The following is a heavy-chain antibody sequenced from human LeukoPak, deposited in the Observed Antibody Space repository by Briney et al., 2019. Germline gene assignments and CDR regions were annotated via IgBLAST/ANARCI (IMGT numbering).Heavy chain of an antibody. Sequence: SVKVSCKASGGTFSSYAISWVRQAPGQGLEWMGGIIPIFGTANYAQKFQGRVTITTDESTGTAYMELSSLRSEDTAVYYCARGIAVAGRPFDYWGQGTLVTVSS. V-gene: IGHV1-69*05. CDR1: GGTFSSYA. D-gene: IGHD6-19*01. CDR3: ARGIAVAGRPFDY. CDR2: IIPIFGTA. J-gene: IGHJ4*02.